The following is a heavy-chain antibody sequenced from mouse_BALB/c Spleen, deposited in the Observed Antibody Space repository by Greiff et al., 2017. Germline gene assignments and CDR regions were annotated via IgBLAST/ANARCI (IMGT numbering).Heavy chain of an antibody. CDR1: GYTFTSYW. D-gene: IGHD1-1*01. CDR3: TRNYYGRSYCDY. V-gene: IGHV1-5*01. Sequence: VQLQQSGTVLARPGASVKMSCKASGYTFTSYWMHWVKQRPGQGLEWIGAIYPGNSDTSYNQKFKGKAKLTAVTSTSTAYMELSSLTNEDSAVYYCTRNYYGRSYCDYWGQGTTLTVSS. CDR2: IYPGNSDT. J-gene: IGHJ2*01.